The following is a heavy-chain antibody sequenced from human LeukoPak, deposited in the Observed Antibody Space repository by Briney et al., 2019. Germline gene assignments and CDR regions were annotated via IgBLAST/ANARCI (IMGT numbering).Heavy chain of an antibody. D-gene: IGHD6-13*01. Sequence: PGGSLRLSCAASGFTFSSYGMHWVRQAPGKGLEWVAFIRYDGSNKYYADSVKGRFTISRDNSKNTLYLQMNSLRAEDTAVYYCASPRIAAAGRPRDAFDIWGQGTMVTVSS. V-gene: IGHV3-30*02. J-gene: IGHJ3*02. CDR2: IRYDGSNK. CDR1: GFTFSSYG. CDR3: ASPRIAAAGRPRDAFDI.